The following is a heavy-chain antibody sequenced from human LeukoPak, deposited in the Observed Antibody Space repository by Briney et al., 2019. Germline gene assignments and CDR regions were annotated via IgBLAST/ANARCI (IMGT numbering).Heavy chain of an antibody. D-gene: IGHD1-26*01. V-gene: IGHV3-7*01. Sequence: GGSLRLSCAASGFTFSNYWMSWVRQAPGKGLEWVANIKQDESERYYVDSVKGRFTISRDNAKNSLYLQMNSLRAEDTAVYYCARDKIVGATFLDYWGQGTLVTASS. J-gene: IGHJ4*02. CDR3: ARDKIVGATFLDY. CDR1: GFTFSNYW. CDR2: IKQDESER.